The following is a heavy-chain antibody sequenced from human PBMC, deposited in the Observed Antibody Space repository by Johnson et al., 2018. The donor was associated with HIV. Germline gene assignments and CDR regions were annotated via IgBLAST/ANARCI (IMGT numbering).Heavy chain of an antibody. J-gene: IGHJ3*02. CDR1: GFAFSNYG. CDR3: ARAYTYGAFDI. Sequence: QVQLVESGGGVVQPGGSLRLSCAASGFAFSNYGLHWVRQSPGRGLEWVAFIRYDESDKYYADSVKGRFTMSRDNSKNTLYLQMNSLRVEDTAIYYCARAYTYGAFDIWGQGTMVTVS. V-gene: IGHV3-30*02. D-gene: IGHD5-18*01. CDR2: IRYDESDK.